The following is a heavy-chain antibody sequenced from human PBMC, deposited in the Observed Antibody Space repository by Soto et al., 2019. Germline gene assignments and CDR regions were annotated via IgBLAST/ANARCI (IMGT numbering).Heavy chain of an antibody. CDR1: GFRLSSYG. CDR3: ATLNGYFEY. J-gene: IGHJ4*02. CDR2: ITATGDRT. Sequence: QTGGSLRLSWADSGFRLSSYGMSWVRQTPGKGLEWVASITATGDRTYYADSVTGPFTISRDNSKKTHSLQMTSLTAEDTAMYYCATLNGYFEYWGQGTPVTVSS. D-gene: IGHD1-1*01. V-gene: IGHV3-23*01.